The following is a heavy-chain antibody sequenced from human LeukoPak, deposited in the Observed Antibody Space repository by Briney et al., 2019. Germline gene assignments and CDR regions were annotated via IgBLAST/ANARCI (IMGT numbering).Heavy chain of an antibody. Sequence: SETLSLTCTVSGGYISNIDSYWAWIRQPPGKGLEWIGSIYYSGNTFYNPFLKSRVTISVDTSKNQFSLKLSSVTAADTAVYYCARDSSIVVSRYYFDYWGQGTLVTVSS. CDR1: GGYISNIDSY. V-gene: IGHV4-39*02. CDR2: IYYSGNT. D-gene: IGHD1-26*01. CDR3: ARDSSIVVSRYYFDY. J-gene: IGHJ4*02.